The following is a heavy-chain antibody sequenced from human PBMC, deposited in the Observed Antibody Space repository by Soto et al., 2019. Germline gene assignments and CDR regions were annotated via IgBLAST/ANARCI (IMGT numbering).Heavy chain of an antibody. D-gene: IGHD1-26*01. CDR2: FSRDLVSP. J-gene: IGHJ4*02. V-gene: IGHV3-23*01. CDR1: GFTFNNYD. Sequence: GGSLRLSCAASGFTFNNYDMHWVRQAPGEGLEWVAGFSRDLVSPLYGDSVKGRSTISRDNSKNTLYLQMNSLRVEDAAIYYCVKEGRVGVEGFDFWGQGTLVTVSS. CDR3: VKEGRVGVEGFDF.